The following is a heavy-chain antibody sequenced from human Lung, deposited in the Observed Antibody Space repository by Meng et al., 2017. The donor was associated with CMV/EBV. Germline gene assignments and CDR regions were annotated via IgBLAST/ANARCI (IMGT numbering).Heavy chain of an antibody. CDR1: GYSFTKNW. CDR3: ARLGGDGYLAAFDF. J-gene: IGHJ3*01. D-gene: IGHD5-24*01. V-gene: IGHV5-51*01. Sequence: GESXKISCKATGYSFTKNWIGWVRQMPGKGLEWMGVIYPGDFDTRYSPSFRGQVTISADRSITTAYLQWSSLKASDTAMYYCARLGGDGYLAAFDFWGQGTMVTVSS. CDR2: IYPGDFDT.